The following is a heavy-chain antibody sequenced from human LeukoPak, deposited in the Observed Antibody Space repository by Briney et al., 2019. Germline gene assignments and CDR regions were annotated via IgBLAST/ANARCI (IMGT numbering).Heavy chain of an antibody. CDR3: ARHMYSGRYYGIDY. J-gene: IGHJ4*02. D-gene: IGHD1-26*01. Sequence: PSETLSLTCTVSGGSITSYYWSWIRQPPGKGLEWIGYIYDSGSTNYNPSLKSRVTISVDTSKNQVSLKLSSVTAADTAVYYCARHMYSGRYYGIDYWGQGTLVTVSS. CDR2: IYDSGST. V-gene: IGHV4-59*08. CDR1: GGSITSYY.